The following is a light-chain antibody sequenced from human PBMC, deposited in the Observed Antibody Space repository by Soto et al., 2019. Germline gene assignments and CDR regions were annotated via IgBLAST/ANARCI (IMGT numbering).Light chain of an antibody. J-gene: IGKJ2*01. CDR1: QSVSRTY. CDR2: GAS. V-gene: IGKV3-20*01. Sequence: EIVLTQSPGTLSLSPGERATLSCRASQSVSRTYLGWYQQKPGQAPRLLIYGASSRATGIQDRFSGSGSGTGFTLTISRLEPEDFAVDYCHQYGSSPQTFGQGTRLEIK. CDR3: HQYGSSPQT.